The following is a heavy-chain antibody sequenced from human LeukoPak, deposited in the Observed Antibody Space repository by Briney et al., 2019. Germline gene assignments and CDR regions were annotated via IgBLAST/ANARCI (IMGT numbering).Heavy chain of an antibody. D-gene: IGHD4-17*01. Sequence: GGSLRLSCAASGFIFSNYGMNRVRQAPGKGLEWVSAISASGITTNSADSVRGRFSTSRDNSKSTLYLHIYSLRAEDTAVYYCAKGHGDWPGNYFDDWGQGTLVSVSS. CDR1: GFIFSNYG. CDR2: ISASGITT. J-gene: IGHJ4*02. V-gene: IGHV3-23*01. CDR3: AKGHGDWPGNYFDD.